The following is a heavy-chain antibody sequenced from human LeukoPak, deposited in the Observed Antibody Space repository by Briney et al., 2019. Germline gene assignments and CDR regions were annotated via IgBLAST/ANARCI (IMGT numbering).Heavy chain of an antibody. V-gene: IGHV3-23*01. J-gene: IGHJ6*03. D-gene: IGHD4-17*01. Sequence: GGSLRLSCAASGFTFSSYGMSWVRQAPGKGLEWVSAISGSGGSTYYADSVKGRFTISRDNSKNTLYLQMNSLRAEDTAVYYCARSTVTTGRYCYMDVWGKGTTVTISS. CDR3: ARSTVTTGRYCYMDV. CDR1: GFTFSSYG. CDR2: ISGSGGST.